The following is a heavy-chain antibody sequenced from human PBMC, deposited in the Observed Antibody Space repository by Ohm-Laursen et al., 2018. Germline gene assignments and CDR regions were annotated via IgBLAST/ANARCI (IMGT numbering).Heavy chain of an antibody. CDR2: INPYSGGT. Sequence: GASVKVSCKASGGTFSSYAINWVRQATGQGLEWMGWINPYSGGTNYAQMFQGRVTMTRDTSISTAYMELSRLRSDDTAVYYCARDGYYSDSSGRLDYWGQGTLVTVSS. D-gene: IGHD3-22*01. V-gene: IGHV1-2*02. CDR3: ARDGYYSDSSGRLDY. J-gene: IGHJ4*02. CDR1: GGTFSSYA.